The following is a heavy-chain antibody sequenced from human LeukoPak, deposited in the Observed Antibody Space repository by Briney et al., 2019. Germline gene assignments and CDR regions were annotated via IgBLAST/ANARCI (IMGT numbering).Heavy chain of an antibody. CDR2: IYYSGST. Sequence: SETLSLTCTVSGGSISSSSYYWGWIRQPPGKGLEWIGSIYYSGSTYYNPSLKSRVTISVDTSKNQFSLKLSSVTAADTAVYYCARDRAPYDSSGYYTWYFDYWGQGTLVTVSS. CDR1: GGSISSSSYY. V-gene: IGHV4-39*07. D-gene: IGHD3-22*01. CDR3: ARDRAPYDSSGYYTWYFDY. J-gene: IGHJ4*02.